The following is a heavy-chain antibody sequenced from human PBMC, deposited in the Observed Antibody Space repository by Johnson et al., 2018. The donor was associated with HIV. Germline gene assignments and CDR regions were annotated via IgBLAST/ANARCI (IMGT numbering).Heavy chain of an antibody. D-gene: IGHD3-16*01. CDR2: IKQDGSEK. J-gene: IGHJ3*02. CDR1: GFTFSSYW. CDR3: ARDWGTRGWDDAFEI. V-gene: IGHV3-7*01. Sequence: VQLVESGGGLVQPGGSLRLSCAASGFTFSSYWMSWVRQAPGKGLEWVANIKQDGSEKYYVDSVKGRFTISRDNAKNSLYLQMNSLRAEDTAVYYCARDWGTRGWDDAFEICGQGTMVTVSS.